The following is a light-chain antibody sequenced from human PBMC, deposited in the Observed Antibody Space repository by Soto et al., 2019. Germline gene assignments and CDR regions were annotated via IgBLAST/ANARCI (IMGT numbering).Light chain of an antibody. V-gene: IGLV1-44*01. CDR2: FNN. J-gene: IGLJ1*01. Sequence: QSALSQPPSASGTPGQRVTISCSGSSSNIGSNTVSWYQQFPGTAPKLLIYFNNQRPSGVPDRFSGSKSGTSASLAISGLQSEDEADYYCAAWDDSLNGDVFGTGTKLTVL. CDR1: SSNIGSNT. CDR3: AAWDDSLNGDV.